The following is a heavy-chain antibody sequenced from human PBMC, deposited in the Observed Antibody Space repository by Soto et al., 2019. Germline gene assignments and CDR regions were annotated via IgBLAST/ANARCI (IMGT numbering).Heavy chain of an antibody. CDR1: GFTFSSYS. Sequence: GGSLRLSCAASGFTFSSYSMNWVRQAPGKGPEWVSYISSSSSTIYYADSVKGRFTISRDNAKNSLYLQMNSLRDEDTAVYYCARRTDSNYYYYYYGMDVWGQGTMVTVSS. CDR2: ISSSSSTI. CDR3: ARRTDSNYYYYYYGMDV. D-gene: IGHD4-4*01. V-gene: IGHV3-48*02. J-gene: IGHJ6*02.